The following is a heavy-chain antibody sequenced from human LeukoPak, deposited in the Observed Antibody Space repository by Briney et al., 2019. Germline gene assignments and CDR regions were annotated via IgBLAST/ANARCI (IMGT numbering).Heavy chain of an antibody. Sequence: SETLSLTCTVSGGSISSSSYYWGWIRQPPGKGLEWIGSIYYSGSTYYNPSLKSRVTISVDTSKNQFSLKLSSVTAADTAVYYCARWYCSGGSCYNSNWFDPWGQGTLVTVSS. CDR3: ARWYCSGGSCYNSNWFDP. CDR1: GGSISSSSYY. V-gene: IGHV4-39*07. J-gene: IGHJ5*02. D-gene: IGHD2-15*01. CDR2: IYYSGST.